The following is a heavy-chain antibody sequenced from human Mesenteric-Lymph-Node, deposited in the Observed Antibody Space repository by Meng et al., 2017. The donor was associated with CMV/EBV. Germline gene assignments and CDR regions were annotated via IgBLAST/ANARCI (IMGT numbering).Heavy chain of an antibody. Sequence: GESLKISCAASGFTFSSYAMHWVRQAPGKGLEWVAVISYDGRNKYYADSVKGRFTISRDNSKNTLYLQMNSLRAEDTAVFYCASGVITGITSVDYWGQGTLVTVSS. V-gene: IGHV3-30*04. CDR1: GFTFSSYA. D-gene: IGHD1-7*01. CDR3: ASGVITGITSVDY. CDR2: ISYDGRNK. J-gene: IGHJ4*02.